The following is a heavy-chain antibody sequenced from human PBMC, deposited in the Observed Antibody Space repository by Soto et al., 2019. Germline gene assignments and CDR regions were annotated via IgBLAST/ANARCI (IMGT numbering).Heavy chain of an antibody. CDR3: VKDGDAVGNWNYQFYFDY. CDR1: GFTFSSYA. J-gene: IGHJ4*02. D-gene: IGHD1-7*01. V-gene: IGHV3-64D*08. Sequence: PGGSLRLSCSASGFTFSSYAMHWVRQAPGKGLEYVSGITTNGGSTYYADSVKGRFTISRDNSKNILYLQMSSLRPEDTALYYCVKDGDAVGNWNYQFYFDYWGQGTLVTVSS. CDR2: ITTNGGST.